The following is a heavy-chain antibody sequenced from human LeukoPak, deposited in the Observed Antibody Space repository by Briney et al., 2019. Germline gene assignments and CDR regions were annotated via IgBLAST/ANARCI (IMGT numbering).Heavy chain of an antibody. Sequence: GGSLRLSCAASGFTFSSYAMSWVRQAPGKRLEWVSAISGSGGSTYYADSVKGRFTISRDNSKNTLYLQMNSLRAEDTAIYYCAKDLRGYYDLEAFFDYWGQGTLVTVSS. CDR1: GFTFSSYA. V-gene: IGHV3-23*01. CDR3: AKDLRGYYDLEAFFDY. CDR2: ISGSGGST. D-gene: IGHD3-3*01. J-gene: IGHJ4*02.